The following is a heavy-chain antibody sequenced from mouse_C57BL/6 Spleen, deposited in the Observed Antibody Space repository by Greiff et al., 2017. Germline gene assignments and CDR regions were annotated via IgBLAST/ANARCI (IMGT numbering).Heavy chain of an antibody. Sequence: QVQLQQSGAELVKPGASVKISCKASGYAFSSYWMNWVKQRPGKGLEWIGQIYPGDGDINYNGKFKGKATLTADKSSSTAYMQLSSLTAEDSAVYFGARGGNYAMDYWGQGTSVTVSS. CDR3: ARGGNYAMDY. CDR2: IYPGDGDI. V-gene: IGHV1-80*01. CDR1: GYAFSSYW. J-gene: IGHJ4*01.